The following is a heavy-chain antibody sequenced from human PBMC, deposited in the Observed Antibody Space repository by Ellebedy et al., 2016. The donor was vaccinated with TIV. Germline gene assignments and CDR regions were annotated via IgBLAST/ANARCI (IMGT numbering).Heavy chain of an antibody. CDR3: ARDDVVVVTAIRDYYYYYGMDV. Sequence: SETLSLXCAVSGGSISSSNLWRWLRQPPGKGLEWIGEIYHNGSTNYNPSLKSRVTISVDKSKNQFSLKLSSVTAADTAVYYCARDDVVVVTAIRDYYYYYGMDVWGQGTTVTVSS. D-gene: IGHD2-21*02. CDR2: IYHNGST. V-gene: IGHV4-4*02. CDR1: GGSISSSNL. J-gene: IGHJ6*02.